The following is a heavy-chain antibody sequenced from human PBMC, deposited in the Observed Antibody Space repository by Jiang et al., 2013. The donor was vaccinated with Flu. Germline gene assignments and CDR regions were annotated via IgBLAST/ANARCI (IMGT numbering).Heavy chain of an antibody. D-gene: IGHD2-21*02. J-gene: IGHJ6*02. CDR2: IYYSGST. Sequence: GLVKPSETLSLTCTVSGGSISSYYWSWIRQPPGKGLEWIGYIYYSGSTNYNPSLKSRVTISVDTSKNQFSLKLSSVTAADTAVYYCARGKAPRELLYYGMDVWGQGTTVTVSS. V-gene: IGHV4-59*01. CDR1: GGSISSYY. CDR3: ARGKAPRELLYYGMDV.